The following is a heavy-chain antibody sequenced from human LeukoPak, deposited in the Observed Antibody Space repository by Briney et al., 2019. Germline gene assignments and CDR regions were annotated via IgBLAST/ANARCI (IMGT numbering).Heavy chain of an antibody. Sequence: ASVTVSCKASGYTFTSYAMNWVRQAPGQGLEWMGWINTNTGNPTYAQDFAGRFVLSLDTSVSTAYLQISSLKAEDTAVYYCARMVTWAFDIWGQGTMVTVSS. CDR3: ARMVTWAFDI. J-gene: IGHJ3*02. CDR2: INTNTGNP. D-gene: IGHD4-23*01. CDR1: GYTFTSYA. V-gene: IGHV7-4-1*02.